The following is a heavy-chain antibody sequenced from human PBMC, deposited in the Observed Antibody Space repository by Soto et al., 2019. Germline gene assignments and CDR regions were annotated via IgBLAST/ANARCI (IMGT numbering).Heavy chain of an antibody. J-gene: IGHJ1*01. CDR1: GGTFSSYA. CDR3: ASPLDDYGGNSPQIFQH. CDR2: IIPIFGTA. V-gene: IGHV1-69*06. D-gene: IGHD4-17*01. Sequence: SVKVSCKASGGTFSSYAISWVRQAPGQGLEWMGGIIPIFGTANYAQKFQGRVTITADKSTSTAYMELSSLRSEDTAVYYCASPLDDYGGNSPQIFQHWGQGTLVTVSS.